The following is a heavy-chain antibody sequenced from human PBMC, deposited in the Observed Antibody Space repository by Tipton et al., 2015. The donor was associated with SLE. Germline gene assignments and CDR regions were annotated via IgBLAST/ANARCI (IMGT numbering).Heavy chain of an antibody. Sequence: TLSLTCTVSGDSIRSTTYYWAWIRQPPGKGLEWIGHIYSIGRTHYNPSLKSRIIISQDTSKNQFSLKLSSATAADTAVYFCARDELVVIPPVLTYYYGMDVWGQGTTVTVSS. J-gene: IGHJ6*02. V-gene: IGHV4-31*03. CDR2: IYSIGRT. CDR3: ARDELVVIPPVLTYYYGMDV. D-gene: IGHD2-2*01. CDR1: GDSIRSTTYY.